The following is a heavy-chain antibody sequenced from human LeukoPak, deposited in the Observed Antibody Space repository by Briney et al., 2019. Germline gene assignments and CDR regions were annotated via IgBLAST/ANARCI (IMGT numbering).Heavy chain of an antibody. CDR2: IYHSGST. D-gene: IGHD3-22*01. V-gene: IGHV4-4*02. CDR3: AKDGFERGDDTDYMDV. Sequence: PSGTLSLTCGVSGGSISSSYWWSWVRQPPGKGLEWIGEIYHSGSTSYNPSLKSRVTISVDKSKNQFSLNLSSVTAADTAVYYCAKDGFERGDDTDYMDVWGKGTTVTVSS. CDR1: GGSISSSYW. J-gene: IGHJ6*03.